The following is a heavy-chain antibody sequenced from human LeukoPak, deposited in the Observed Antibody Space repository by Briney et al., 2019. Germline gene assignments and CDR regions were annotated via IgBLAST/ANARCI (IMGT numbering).Heavy chain of an antibody. CDR2: VYYSGTT. J-gene: IGHJ4*02. CDR1: GDSISLSFYY. CDR3: ARGGYSYVSIDY. Sequence: SETLSLTCSVSGDSISLSFYYWGWIRQPPGKALEWIGSVYYSGTTSYNPSLKSRVTISVDMSKNHFSLRLRSVTAADTAMYYCARGGYSYVSIDYWGQGTLVTVSS. V-gene: IGHV4-39*07. D-gene: IGHD5-18*01.